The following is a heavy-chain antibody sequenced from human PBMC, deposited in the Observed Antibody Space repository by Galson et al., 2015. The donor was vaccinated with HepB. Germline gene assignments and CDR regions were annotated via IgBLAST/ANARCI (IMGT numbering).Heavy chain of an antibody. J-gene: IGHJ4*02. CDR3: ARDRDTRSEYAAFDY. V-gene: IGHV6-1*01. D-gene: IGHD2-2*01. CDR2: TYYRSKWYN. Sequence: CAISGDSVSSNSAAWNWIRQSPSRGLEWLGRTYYRSKWYNDYAVSVKSRISINPDTSQNQFSLQLNSVTPEDTAFYYCARDRDTRSEYAAFDYWGQGTLVTVSS. CDR1: GDSVSSNSAA.